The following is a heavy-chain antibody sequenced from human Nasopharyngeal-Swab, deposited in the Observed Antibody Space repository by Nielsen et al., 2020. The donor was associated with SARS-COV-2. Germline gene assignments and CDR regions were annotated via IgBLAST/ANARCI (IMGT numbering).Heavy chain of an antibody. CDR3: ARDGSSSYDY. CDR2: IWYDGSNK. CDR1: EFTFSSYG. J-gene: IGHJ4*02. V-gene: IGHV3-33*01. Sequence: GESLKISCAASEFTFSSYGMHWVRQAPGKGLEWVAVIWYDGSNKYYADSVKGRFTISRDNSKNTLYLQMNSLRAEDTAVYYCARDGSSSYDYWGQGTLVTVSS. D-gene: IGHD6-13*01.